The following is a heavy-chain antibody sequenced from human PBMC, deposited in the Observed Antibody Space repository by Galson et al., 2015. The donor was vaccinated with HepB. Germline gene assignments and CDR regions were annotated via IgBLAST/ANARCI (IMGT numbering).Heavy chain of an antibody. D-gene: IGHD3-16*01. CDR2: ISGSGGST. V-gene: IGHV3-23*01. Sequence: SLRLSCAASGFTFSSYGMHWVRQAPGKGLEWVSAISGSGGSTYYADSVKGRFTISRDNSKNTLYLQMNSLRAEDTAVYYCAKHGVRSYGMDVWGQGTTVTVSS. J-gene: IGHJ6*02. CDR3: AKHGVRSYGMDV. CDR1: GFTFSSYG.